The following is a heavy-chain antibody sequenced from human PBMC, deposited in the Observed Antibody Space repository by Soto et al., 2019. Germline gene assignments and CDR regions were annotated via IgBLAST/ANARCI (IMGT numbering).Heavy chain of an antibody. J-gene: IGHJ4*02. V-gene: IGHV3-30*18. CDR2: ISYDGSNK. CDR3: AKDRGGMIVVVITTYYFDY. CDR1: GFTFSSYG. Sequence: GGSLRLSCAASGFTFSSYGMHWVRQAPGKGLEWVAVISYDGSNKYYADSVKGRFTISRDNSKNTLYLQMNSLRAEDTAVYYCAKDRGGMIVVVITTYYFDYWGQGTLVTVSS. D-gene: IGHD3-22*01.